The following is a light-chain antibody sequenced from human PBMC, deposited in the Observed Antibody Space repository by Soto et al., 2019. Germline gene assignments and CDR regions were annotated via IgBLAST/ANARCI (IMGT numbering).Light chain of an antibody. Sequence: QAVVTQEPSVTVSPGGTVTLTCASSAGVVTRDHYPNWFQQKPGQPPRALISTTTNRHSWTPARFSGSLLGDKAALTLSGVQPEDEADYYCLLYFGGPWVFGGGPSSPS. CDR2: TTT. V-gene: IGLV7-43*01. CDR3: LLYFGGPWV. CDR1: AGVVTRDHY. J-gene: IGLJ3*02.